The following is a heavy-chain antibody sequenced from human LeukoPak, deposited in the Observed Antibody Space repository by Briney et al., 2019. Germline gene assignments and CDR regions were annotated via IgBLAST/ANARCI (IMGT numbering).Heavy chain of an antibody. CDR2: IIPIFGTA. CDR3: ARVITISHGAFDI. D-gene: IGHD3-3*01. Sequence: SVKVSCKASGGTFSSYAISWVRQAPGQGLEWMGGIIPIFGTANYAQRFQGRVTITTDESTSTAYMELSSLRSEDTAVYYCARVITISHGAFDIWGQGTMVTVSS. V-gene: IGHV1-69*05. CDR1: GGTFSSYA. J-gene: IGHJ3*02.